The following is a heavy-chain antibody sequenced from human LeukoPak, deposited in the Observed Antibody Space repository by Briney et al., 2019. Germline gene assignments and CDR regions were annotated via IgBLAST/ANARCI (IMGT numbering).Heavy chain of an antibody. CDR3: KSSSTWSVTDWYFDL. CDR1: GGSMYSSSYY. D-gene: IGHD6-13*01. J-gene: IGHJ2*01. V-gene: IGHV4-39*07. CDR2: IYYSGST. Sequence: SETLSLTCTVSGGSMYSSSYYWGWIRQPPGKGLEWIGSIYYSGSTYYNPSLKSRVTMSIDTSKNQFSLKLSSVTAADTAVYYCKSSSTWSVTDWYFDLWGRGTLVTVSS.